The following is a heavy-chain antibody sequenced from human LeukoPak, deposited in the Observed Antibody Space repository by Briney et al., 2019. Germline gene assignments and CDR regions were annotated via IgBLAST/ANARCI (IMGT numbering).Heavy chain of an antibody. D-gene: IGHD6-13*01. CDR2: ISYDGSNK. Sequence: GRSLRLSRAASGFTFSSYAMHWVRQAPGKGLEWVAVISYDGSNKYYADSVKGRFTISRDNSKNTLYLQMNSLRAEDTAVYYCARDGELKQQLVYFDYWGQGTLVTVSS. CDR3: ARDGELKQQLVYFDY. V-gene: IGHV3-30*04. CDR1: GFTFSSYA. J-gene: IGHJ4*02.